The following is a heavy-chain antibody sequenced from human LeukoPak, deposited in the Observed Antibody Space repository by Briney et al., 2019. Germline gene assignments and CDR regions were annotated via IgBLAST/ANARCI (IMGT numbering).Heavy chain of an antibody. CDR1: GYTFTSYG. J-gene: IGHJ6*02. V-gene: IGHV1-18*01. Sequence: ASVKGSCKASGYTFTSYGISRVRQAPGQRLEWMGWISAYNGNTNYAQKLQGRVTMTTDTSTSTAYMELRSLRSDDTAVYYCARATPAGYYYGMDVWGQGTTVTVSS. CDR3: ARATPAGYYYGMDV. CDR2: ISAYNGNT.